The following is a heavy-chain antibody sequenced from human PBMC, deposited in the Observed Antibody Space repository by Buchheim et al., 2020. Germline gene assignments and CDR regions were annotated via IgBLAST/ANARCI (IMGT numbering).Heavy chain of an antibody. CDR2: ISSSSSYI. Sequence: EVQPVESGGGLVKPGGSLRLSCAASGFTFSSYSMNWVRQAPGKGLEWVSSISSSSSYIYYAASVKGRFTISRDNAKNSLYLQMNSLRAEDTAVYYCARIQLWYYYGMDVWGQGTT. D-gene: IGHD5-18*01. CDR3: ARIQLWYYYGMDV. V-gene: IGHV3-21*01. CDR1: GFTFSSYS. J-gene: IGHJ6*02.